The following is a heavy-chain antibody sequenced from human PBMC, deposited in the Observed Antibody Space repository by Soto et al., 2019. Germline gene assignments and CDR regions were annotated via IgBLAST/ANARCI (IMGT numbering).Heavy chain of an antibody. D-gene: IGHD5-18*01. Sequence: QVQLQESGPGLVKPSETLSLTCTVSGGSISSYYWSWIRQPPGKGLEWIGYIYYSGSTNYNPSLKSRVTISVDTSRNQLSLKLISVTAADTAVYYCARRYGYSFDYWGQGTLVTVSS. CDR2: IYYSGST. V-gene: IGHV4-59*08. J-gene: IGHJ4*02. CDR1: GGSISSYY. CDR3: ARRYGYSFDY.